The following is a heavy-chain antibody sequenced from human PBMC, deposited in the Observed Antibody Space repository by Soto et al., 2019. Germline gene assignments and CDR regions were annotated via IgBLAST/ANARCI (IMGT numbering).Heavy chain of an antibody. J-gene: IGHJ6*02. V-gene: IGHV1-69*13. Sequence: SVKVSCKASGCTFSSYAISWVRQAPGQGLEWMGGIIPIFGTANYAQKFQGRVTITADESTSTAYMELSSLRSEDTAVYYCASGYDYYYGMDVWGQGTTVTVSS. CDR1: GCTFSSYA. CDR3: ASGYDYYYGMDV. CDR2: IIPIFGTA.